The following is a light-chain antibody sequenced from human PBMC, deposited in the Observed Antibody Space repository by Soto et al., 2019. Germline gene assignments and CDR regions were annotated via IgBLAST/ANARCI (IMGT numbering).Light chain of an antibody. CDR1: SAKIGAGYD. Sequence: LTPPPPLSVGPRERGPLPPPRGSAKIGAGYDVPWYQQLPGTAPKLLIYGNSNRPSGVPDRFSGSKSGTSASLAITGLQAEDEADYYCQSYDSSLSGYVFGTGTKVTVL. CDR2: GNS. J-gene: IGLJ1*01. V-gene: IGLV1-40*01. CDR3: QSYDSSLSGYV.